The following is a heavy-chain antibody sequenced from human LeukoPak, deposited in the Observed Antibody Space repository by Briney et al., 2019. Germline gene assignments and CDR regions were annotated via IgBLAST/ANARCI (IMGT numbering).Heavy chain of an antibody. CDR3: ARGGGASDY. D-gene: IGHD1-26*01. J-gene: IGHJ4*02. CDR1: GFTFTTYW. Sequence: PGGSLRLSCAASGFTFTTYWMSWIRQAPGKGLEWVANIRQEGSEKSYVDSVKGRFTISRDNAKNSVYLQMNSLRAEDTALYYCARGGGASDYWGQGTLVTVSS. V-gene: IGHV3-7*01. CDR2: IRQEGSEK.